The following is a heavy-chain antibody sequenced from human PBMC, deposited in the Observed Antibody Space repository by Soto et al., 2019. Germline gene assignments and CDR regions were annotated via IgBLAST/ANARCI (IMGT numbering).Heavy chain of an antibody. Sequence: PGGSLRLSCAASGFTFSSYSMNWVRQAPGKGLEWVSSISSSSSYIYYADSVKGRFTISRDNAKNSLYLQMNSLRAEDTAVYYCARDGGGYPTYYYYGMDVWGQGTTVTVS. CDR2: ISSSSSYI. D-gene: IGHD3-22*01. CDR1: GFTFSSYS. CDR3: ARDGGGYPTYYYYGMDV. V-gene: IGHV3-21*01. J-gene: IGHJ6*02.